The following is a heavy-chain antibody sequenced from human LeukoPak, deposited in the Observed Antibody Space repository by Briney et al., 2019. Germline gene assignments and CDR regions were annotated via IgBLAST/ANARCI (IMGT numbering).Heavy chain of an antibody. CDR2: ISAYNGHT. D-gene: IGHD6-13*01. CDR1: GYTSSNYG. J-gene: IGHJ5*02. CDR3: ARDQQFGIAAVVSWFDP. V-gene: IGHV1-18*01. Sequence: GASVKVSCKASGYTSSNYGFNWVRQAPGQGLEWLGWISAYNGHTIYGQKFQGKVTMTTDTSTSTAYIEWRNLMSDDTAVYYCARDQQFGIAAVVSWFDPWGQGTLATVPS.